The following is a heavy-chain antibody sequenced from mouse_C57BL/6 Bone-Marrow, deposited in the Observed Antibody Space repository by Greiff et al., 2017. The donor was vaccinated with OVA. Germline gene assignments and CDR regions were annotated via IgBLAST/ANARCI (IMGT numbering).Heavy chain of an antibody. Sequence: QVTLKESGPGILQPSQTLSLTCSFSGFSLSTSGMGVSWLRQPSGLGLVWLVHIYWDDDKRYNPSQKSRLAISKDTSRNQVFLQLTRVDTADAATSYCARIGDYGSIYLFAYWGQGTLVTVSS. D-gene: IGHD1-1*01. CDR3: ARIGDYGSIYLFAY. V-gene: IGHV8-12*01. CDR2: IYWDDDK. CDR1: GFSLSTSGMG. J-gene: IGHJ3*01.